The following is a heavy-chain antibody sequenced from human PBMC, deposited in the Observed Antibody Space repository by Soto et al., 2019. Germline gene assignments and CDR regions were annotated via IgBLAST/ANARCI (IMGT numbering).Heavy chain of an antibody. V-gene: IGHV3-33*01. J-gene: IGHJ6*02. D-gene: IGHD6-13*01. CDR2: IWYDGSNK. Sequence: QVQLVESGGGVVQPGRSLRLSCAASGFTFSSYGMHWVRQAPGKGLEWVAVIWYDGSNKYYADSVKGRFTISRDNSKNTLYLQMNSLRAEDTAVYYCARENIAAAGTHGMDVWGQGTTVTVSS. CDR3: ARENIAAAGTHGMDV. CDR1: GFTFSSYG.